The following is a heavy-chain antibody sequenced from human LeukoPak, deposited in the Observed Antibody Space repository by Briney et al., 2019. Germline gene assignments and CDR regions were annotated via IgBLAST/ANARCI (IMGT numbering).Heavy chain of an antibody. V-gene: IGHV4-59*12. J-gene: IGHJ4*02. CDR1: GGSISSYY. Sequence: SETLSLTCTVSGGSISSYYWSWIRQPPGKGLEWIGYINYSGSTNYNPSLKSRVSISVDTSKNQFSLNLSSVTAADTAVYFCARDRTGYFFDDWGQGSLVTVSS. CDR2: INYSGST. CDR3: ARDRTGYFFDD.